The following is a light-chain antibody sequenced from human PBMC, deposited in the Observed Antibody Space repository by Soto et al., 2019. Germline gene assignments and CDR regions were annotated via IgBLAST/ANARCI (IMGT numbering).Light chain of an antibody. Sequence: QSVLTQPASVSGSPGQSITISCTGTSSDVGGYNYVSWYQQHPGKVPKLMIYEVSNRPSGVSNRFSGSKSGNTASLTISGLQAEDEADYYGSSYTSSSTLVFGGGTKLTVL. CDR1: SSDVGGYNY. CDR3: SSYTSSSTLV. J-gene: IGLJ3*02. CDR2: EVS. V-gene: IGLV2-14*01.